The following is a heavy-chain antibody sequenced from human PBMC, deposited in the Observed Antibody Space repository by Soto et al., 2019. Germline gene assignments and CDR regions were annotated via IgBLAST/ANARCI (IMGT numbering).Heavy chain of an antibody. CDR3: AREHSSSWRFDD. D-gene: IGHD6-13*01. Sequence: QVQLVQSGAEVKKPGASVKVSCKASGYTFTSYDINWVRQATGLGLEWMGWMNPNRGNTGYAQKFQGRVTMTRNTSISTSYMELSSLRSEDTAVYYCAREHSSSWRFDDWGQGTLVTVSS. CDR1: GYTFTSYD. J-gene: IGHJ4*02. V-gene: IGHV1-8*01. CDR2: MNPNRGNT.